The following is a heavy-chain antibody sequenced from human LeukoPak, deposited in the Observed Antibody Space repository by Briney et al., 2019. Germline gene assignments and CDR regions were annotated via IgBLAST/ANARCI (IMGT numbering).Heavy chain of an antibody. CDR3: AKGGRGTVLDY. V-gene: IGHV3-23*01. CDR1: GFTFSNYA. J-gene: IGHJ4*02. D-gene: IGHD3-10*01. Sequence: GGSLRLSCAASGFTFSNYAMPWVRQAPGKGLEWVSTISGSGDSTYYSDSVKGRFTISRDNSENTLYLQLNSLRAEDTAVYYCAKGGRGTVLDYWGQGTLVTVSP. CDR2: ISGSGDST.